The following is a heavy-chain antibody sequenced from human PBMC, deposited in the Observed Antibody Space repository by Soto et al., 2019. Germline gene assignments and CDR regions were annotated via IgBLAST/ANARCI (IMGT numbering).Heavy chain of an antibody. CDR3: ARPYGGKIGDAFDV. J-gene: IGHJ3*01. V-gene: IGHV3-23*01. D-gene: IGHD2-15*01. CDR1: GFTFSNYA. CDR2: ITDSGGST. Sequence: VQLLESGGGLVQPGGSLRLSCAASGFTFSNYAMGWVRQAPGKGLEWVSTITDSGGSTYYTPSVKGRFAVSRDNSKNTLDLEVNSLRAENTAVYFCARPYGGKIGDAFDVWGQGTVVTVSS.